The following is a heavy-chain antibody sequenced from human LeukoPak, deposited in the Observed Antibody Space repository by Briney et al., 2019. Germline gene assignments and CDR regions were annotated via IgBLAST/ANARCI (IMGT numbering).Heavy chain of an antibody. D-gene: IGHD1-26*01. V-gene: IGHV4-31*03. CDR1: GGSISSSSYY. CDR3: ATDPGGSYPNYFDY. CDR2: IYYSGST. J-gene: IGHJ4*02. Sequence: SETLSLTCTVSGGSISSSSYYWGWIRQHPGKGLEWIGYIYYSGSTYYNPSLKSRVTISVDTSKNQFSLKLSSVTAADTAVYYCATDPGGSYPNYFDYWGQGTLVTVSS.